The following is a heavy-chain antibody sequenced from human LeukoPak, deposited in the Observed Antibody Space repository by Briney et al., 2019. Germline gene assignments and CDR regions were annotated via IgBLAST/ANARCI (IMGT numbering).Heavy chain of an antibody. CDR1: GFTFTSSA. D-gene: IGHD3-3*01. V-gene: IGHV1-58*01. CDR2: IVVDSRNT. J-gene: IGHJ4*02. CDR3: AASPKLIGVVPAAWG. Sequence: SVKVSCKASGFTFTSSAVQWVRQARGQRLEWIGWIVVDSRNTNYAQKFQERVTITSDMSTSTAYMELSSLRSEDTAVYYCAASPKLIGVVPAAWGWGQGTLVTVSS.